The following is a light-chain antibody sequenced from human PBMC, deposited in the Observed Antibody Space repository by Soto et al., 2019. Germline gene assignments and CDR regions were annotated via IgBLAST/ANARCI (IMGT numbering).Light chain of an antibody. CDR2: GVS. CDR3: QHYANFLWT. Sequence: EIVLPQSPGTLSLSPGERATLSCRASQSVRSNFLAWYQQKPGQAPRLLIYGVSSRPTGIPARFSGSGSGTDFTLTISRLEPEDSAVYFCQHYANFLWTFGQGTKVDIK. J-gene: IGKJ1*01. CDR1: QSVRSNF. V-gene: IGKV3-20*01.